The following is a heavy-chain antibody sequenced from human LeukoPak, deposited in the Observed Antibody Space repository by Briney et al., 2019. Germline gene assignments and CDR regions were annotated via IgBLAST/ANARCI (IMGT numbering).Heavy chain of an antibody. CDR1: GFTFSSYA. D-gene: IGHD6-13*01. J-gene: IGHJ6*03. CDR3: ASVIAAAGTLNYYMDV. V-gene: IGHV3-30*14. CDR2: ISYDGSNK. Sequence: PGGSLRLSCAASGFTFSSYAMHWVRQAPGKGLEWVAVISYDGSNKYYADSVKGRFTISRDNSKNTLYLQMGSLRAEDMAVYYCASVIAAAGTLNYYMDVWGKGTTVTISS.